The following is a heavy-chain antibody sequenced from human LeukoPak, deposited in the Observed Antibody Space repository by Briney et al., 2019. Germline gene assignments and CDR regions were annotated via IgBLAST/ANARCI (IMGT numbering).Heavy chain of an antibody. D-gene: IGHD6-19*01. V-gene: IGHV4-59*02. CDR1: GGSVSSYY. CDR3: AGRGVRGWVPYSYYGMDV. J-gene: IGHJ6*02. Sequence: SETLSLTCTVSGGSVSSYYRSWVRQPPGRGLEWVGSIFDSGSTNYNRSLRSGVTISVDPSSNQLSLKLGSVTAADTAVFYVAGRGVRGWVPYSYYGMDVWGQGTTVTVSS. CDR2: IFDSGST.